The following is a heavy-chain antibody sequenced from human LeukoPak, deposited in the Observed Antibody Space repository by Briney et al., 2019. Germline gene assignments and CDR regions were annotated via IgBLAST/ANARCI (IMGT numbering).Heavy chain of an antibody. CDR2: ISGSGGST. J-gene: IGHJ4*02. D-gene: IGHD3-22*01. Sequence: GGSLRLSCEASGFTFSSYAMSWVRQAPGKGLEWVSAISGSGGSTYYADSVKGRFTISRDNSKNTLYLQMNSLRAEDTAVYYCAKLEYYYDSSGYSLFDYWGQGTLVTVSS. CDR1: GFTFSSYA. CDR3: AKLEYYYDSSGYSLFDY. V-gene: IGHV3-23*01.